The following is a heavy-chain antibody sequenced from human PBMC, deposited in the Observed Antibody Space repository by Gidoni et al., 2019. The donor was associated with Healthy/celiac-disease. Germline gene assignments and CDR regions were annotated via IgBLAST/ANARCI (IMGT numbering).Heavy chain of an antibody. CDR3: VATMIVVVITDAFDI. V-gene: IGHV3-66*01. D-gene: IGHD3-22*01. J-gene: IGHJ3*02. Sequence: EVQLVGSGGGLVQPGGSLRLAWAASGVTGSSNYMSWVRQAPGKWLDCVSVIYSGGSTYYADSVKGRFTISRDNSKNTLFLQMNSLRAEDTAVYYCVATMIVVVITDAFDIWGQGTMVTVSS. CDR1: GVTGSSNY. CDR2: IYSGGST.